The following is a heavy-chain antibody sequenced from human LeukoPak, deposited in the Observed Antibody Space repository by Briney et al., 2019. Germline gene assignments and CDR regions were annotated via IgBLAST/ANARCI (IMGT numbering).Heavy chain of an antibody. V-gene: IGHV3-7*01. D-gene: IGHD6-19*01. CDR2: IKYDGSEK. J-gene: IGHJ5*02. Sequence: GGSLRLSCAASGFAFGGYWMTWVRQAPGKGLEWVANIKYDGSEKYYVDSLRGRFTISRDNAKNSLYHCARARQWLGVSNWFDPWGQGTLVTVSS. CDR1: GFAFGGYW. CDR3: P.